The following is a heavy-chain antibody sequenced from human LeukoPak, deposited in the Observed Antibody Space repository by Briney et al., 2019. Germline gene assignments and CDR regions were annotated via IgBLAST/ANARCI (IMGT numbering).Heavy chain of an antibody. CDR1: GFTVSSNY. CDR2: IYSGGST. J-gene: IGHJ4*02. CDR3: ARAPMVRGVIEALDY. V-gene: IGHV3-53*01. Sequence: GGSLRLSCAASGFTVSSNYMSWVRQAPGKGLEGVSVIYSGGSTYYADSVKGRFTISRDNSKNTLYLQMNSLRAEDTAVYYCARAPMVRGVIEALDYWGQGTLVTVSS. D-gene: IGHD3-10*01.